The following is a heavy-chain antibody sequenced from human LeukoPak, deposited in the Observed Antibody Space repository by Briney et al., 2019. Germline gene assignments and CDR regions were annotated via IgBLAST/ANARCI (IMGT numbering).Heavy chain of an antibody. D-gene: IGHD4-17*01. Sequence: PSETLSLTCTVSGGSISSSSYYWGWIRQPPGKGLEWIGEINHSGSTNYNPSLKSRVTISVDTSKNQFSLKLSSVTAADTAVYYCAREPEFYGDYASPWGQGTLVTVSS. CDR2: INHSGST. J-gene: IGHJ5*02. CDR1: GGSISSSSYY. V-gene: IGHV4-39*07. CDR3: AREPEFYGDYASP.